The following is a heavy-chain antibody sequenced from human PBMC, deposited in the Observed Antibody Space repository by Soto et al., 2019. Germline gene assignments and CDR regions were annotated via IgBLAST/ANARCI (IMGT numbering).Heavy chain of an antibody. CDR2: INHSGST. CDR1: GGSFSGYY. D-gene: IGHD4-17*01. CDR3: AIGPRLPPYYFDY. Sequence: QVQLQQWGAGLLKPSETLSLTCAVYGGSFSGYYWSWIRQPPGKGLEWSGEINHSGSTNYNPSLKSRVIISVDTSKNQFSLKLSSVTAADTAVYYCAIGPRLPPYYFDYWGQGTLVTVSS. V-gene: IGHV4-34*01. J-gene: IGHJ4*02.